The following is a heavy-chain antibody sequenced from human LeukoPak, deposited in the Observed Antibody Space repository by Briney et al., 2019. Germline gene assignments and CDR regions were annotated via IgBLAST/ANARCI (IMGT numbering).Heavy chain of an antibody. CDR2: ISSSVSTI. D-gene: IGHD5-24*01. CDR3: AREWLQGNFDY. Sequence: PGGSLRLSCAASGFIFSDYYMSWIRQAPGKGLEWVSYISSSVSTIYYADSVKGRFTISRDNAKNSLYLKMNSLRAEDTAVYYCAREWLQGNFDYWGQGTLVTVSS. J-gene: IGHJ4*02. CDR1: GFIFSDYY. V-gene: IGHV3-11*04.